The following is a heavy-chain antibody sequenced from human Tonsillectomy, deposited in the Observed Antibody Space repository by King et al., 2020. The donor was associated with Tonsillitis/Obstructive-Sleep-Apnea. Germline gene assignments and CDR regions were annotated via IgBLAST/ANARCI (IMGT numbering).Heavy chain of an antibody. Sequence: VQLVQSGGGLVQPGRSLRLSCTASGFTFGDYAMSWVRQAPGKGLEWVGFIRSKAYGGTTEYAASVKGRFTISRDDSKSIAYLQMNSLKTEDTAVYYCTREGLGGYYYMDVWCKGTTVTVSS. V-gene: IGHV3-49*04. D-gene: IGHD3-10*01. CDR2: IRSKAYGGTT. CDR1: GFTFGDYA. CDR3: TREGLGGYYYMDV. J-gene: IGHJ6*03.